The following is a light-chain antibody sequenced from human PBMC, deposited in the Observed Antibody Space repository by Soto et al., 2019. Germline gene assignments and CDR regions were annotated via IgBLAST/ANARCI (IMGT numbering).Light chain of an antibody. CDR2: AAS. J-gene: IGKJ1*01. CDR1: QSVSSSD. Sequence: EIVLTQSPGTLSLSPGEGATLSCRASQSVSSSDLAWLQQKPGQSPRLLIYAASKRAAGVPDRFSGSGSGTDFTLTISRLEPEDFAVYYCQQYGSSWTFGQGTKVDIK. V-gene: IGKV3-20*01. CDR3: QQYGSSWT.